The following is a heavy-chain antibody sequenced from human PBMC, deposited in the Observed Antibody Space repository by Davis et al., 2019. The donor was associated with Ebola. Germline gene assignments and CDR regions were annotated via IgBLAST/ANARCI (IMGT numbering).Heavy chain of an antibody. CDR1: GASISQYY. CDR2: IYYSGTT. D-gene: IGHD3-22*01. V-gene: IGHV4-59*01. J-gene: IGHJ4*02. CDR3: ARGPFYYDNSGHTV. Sequence: PSETLSLTCRVSGASISQYYWSCVRQLPGKGLEWLGMIYYSGTTTYNPSFRSRAIIPLDVSKNEVSLNLTSVTDADTAFYYCARGPFYYDNSGHTVWGQGALVTVSS.